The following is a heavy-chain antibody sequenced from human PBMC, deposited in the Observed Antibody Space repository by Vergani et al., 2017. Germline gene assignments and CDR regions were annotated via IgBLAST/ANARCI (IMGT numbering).Heavy chain of an antibody. CDR3: ARGRAMIVVVPQFDY. J-gene: IGHJ4*02. CDR1: GGSISSGGYS. CDR2: IYHSGST. V-gene: IGHV4-30-2*01. D-gene: IGHD3-22*01. Sequence: QLQLQESGSGLVKPSQTLSLTCAVSGGSISSGGYSWSWIRPPPGKGLEWIGYIYHSGSTYYNSSLKSRVTISVDRSKNQFSLKLSSVTAADTAVYYCARGRAMIVVVPQFDYWGQGTLVTVSS.